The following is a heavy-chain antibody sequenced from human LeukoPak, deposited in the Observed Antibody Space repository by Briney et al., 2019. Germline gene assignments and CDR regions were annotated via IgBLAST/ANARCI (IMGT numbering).Heavy chain of an antibody. Sequence: SETLSLTCTVSGGSISSSSFYWGWIRQPPGKGPEWIGNIYYSGTTYYNPSLKSRVTISVDTSKNQSSLKLRSVTAADTAVYYCARLRGDSLLGLTRYYFDYWGLGTLVTVSS. CDR3: ARLRGDSLLGLTRYYFDY. V-gene: IGHV4-39*01. CDR1: GGSISSSSFY. J-gene: IGHJ4*02. D-gene: IGHD2-21*02. CDR2: IYYSGTT.